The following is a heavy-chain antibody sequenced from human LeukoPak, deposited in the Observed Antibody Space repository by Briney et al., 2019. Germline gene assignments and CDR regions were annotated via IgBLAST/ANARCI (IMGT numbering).Heavy chain of an antibody. Sequence: GGSLRLSCAASGFTFSSYAMSWVRQAPGKGLEWVSAISGSGGSTYYADSVKGRFTISRDNSKNTLYLQMNSLRAEDTAVYYCAKDLKCSPPHGWPLDYWGQGTLVTVSS. V-gene: IGHV3-23*01. CDR1: GFTFSSYA. D-gene: IGHD3-10*02. CDR3: AKDLKCSPPHGWPLDY. CDR2: ISGSGGST. J-gene: IGHJ4*02.